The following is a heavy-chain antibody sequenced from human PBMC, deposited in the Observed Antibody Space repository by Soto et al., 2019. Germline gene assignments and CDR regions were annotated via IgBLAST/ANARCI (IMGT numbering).Heavy chain of an antibody. CDR1: GGTFSSYA. CDR2: IIPIFGTA. D-gene: IGHD2-15*01. V-gene: IGHV1-69*06. J-gene: IGHJ6*02. Sequence: SVKVSCKASGGTFSSYAISWVRQAPGQGLEWMGGIIPIFGTANYAQKFQGRVTITADKSTSTAYMELSSLRSEDTAVYYCARADIVVVVAATKDYYYGMDVWGQGTTVTVS. CDR3: ARADIVVVVAATKDYYYGMDV.